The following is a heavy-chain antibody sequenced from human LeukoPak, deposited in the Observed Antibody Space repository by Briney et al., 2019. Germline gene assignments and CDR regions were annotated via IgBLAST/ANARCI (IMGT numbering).Heavy chain of an antibody. CDR2: INPSGGST. J-gene: IGHJ4*02. CDR3: ARGTSGGLRLGY. V-gene: IGHV1-46*01. D-gene: IGHD3-10*01. Sequence: GASVKVSCKASGYTFTSYYMHWVRQAPGQGLEWMGIINPSGGSTSYAQKLQGRVTMTTDTSTSTAYMELRSLRSDDTAVYYCARGTSGGLRLGYWGQGTLVTVSS. CDR1: GYTFTSYY.